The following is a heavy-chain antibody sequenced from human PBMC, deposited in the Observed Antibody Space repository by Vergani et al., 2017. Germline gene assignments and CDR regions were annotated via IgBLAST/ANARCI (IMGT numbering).Heavy chain of an antibody. V-gene: IGHV4-30-4*08. D-gene: IGHD1-26*01. CDR2: IYYTGST. CDR1: GGSISSGDYY. CDR3: ARDGVLGGTDY. J-gene: IGHJ4*02. Sequence: QVQLQESGPGLVKSSETLSLTCTVSGGSISSGDYYWSWIRQPPGKGLEWIGYIYYTGSTYYNPSLKSRVTISVDTSKNQFSLRLSSVTAADTAVYYCARDGVLGGTDYWGQGTLVTVSS.